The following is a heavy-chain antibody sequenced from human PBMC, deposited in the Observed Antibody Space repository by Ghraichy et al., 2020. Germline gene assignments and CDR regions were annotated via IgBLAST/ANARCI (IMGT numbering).Heavy chain of an antibody. D-gene: IGHD3-22*01. CDR1: GFTFSSYA. CDR3: AKGRYDSSGYIAHFDY. J-gene: IGHJ4*02. Sequence: GESLNISCAASGFTFSSYAMSWVRQAPGKGLEWVSAISGSGGSTYYADSVKGRFTISRDNSKNTLYLQMNSLRAEDTAVYYCAKGRYDSSGYIAHFDYWGQGTLVTVSS. CDR2: ISGSGGST. V-gene: IGHV3-23*01.